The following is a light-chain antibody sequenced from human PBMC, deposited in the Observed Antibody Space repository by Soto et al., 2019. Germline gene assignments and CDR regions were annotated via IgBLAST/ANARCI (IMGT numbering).Light chain of an antibody. CDR1: QGISSW. CDR3: QQDISFPFT. V-gene: IGKV1-12*02. CDR2: AAS. Sequence: DIPMTQSPSSVSASVGDRVTITCRARQGISSWLARYQQKQGQAPKLLIYAASNLQIWAPSRFSGSGSGTDFTRPINSLQPEDVATYYCQQDISFPFTFGPGTKVHVK. J-gene: IGKJ3*01.